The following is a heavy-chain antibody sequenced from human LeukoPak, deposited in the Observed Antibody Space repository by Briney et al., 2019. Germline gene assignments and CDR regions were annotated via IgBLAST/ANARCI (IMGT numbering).Heavy chain of an antibody. J-gene: IGHJ5*02. CDR1: GFTFSSYS. Sequence: GGSLGLSCAASGFTFSSYSMSWVRQPPGKGLEWVANIKQDGSEKYYVDSVKGRFTISRDNAKNSLYLQMNSLRAEDTAVYYCAREGYEVDIVATAWGQGTLVTVSS. CDR3: AREGYEVDIVATA. D-gene: IGHD5-12*01. CDR2: IKQDGSEK. V-gene: IGHV3-7*01.